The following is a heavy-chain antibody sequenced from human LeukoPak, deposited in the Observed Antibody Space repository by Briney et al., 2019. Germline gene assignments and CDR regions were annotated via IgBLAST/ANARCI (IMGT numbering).Heavy chain of an antibody. V-gene: IGHV1-8*01. D-gene: IGHD6-13*01. CDR1: GYTFTSYD. Sequence: ASVKVSCKASGYTFTSYDINWVRQATGQGLEWMGWVHPNSGNTGYAQKFQGRVTMTRNTSISTAYMELSSLRSEDTAVYYCASGGSSRWYYFDYWGQGTLVTVSS. CDR2: VHPNSGNT. CDR3: ASGGSSRWYYFDY. J-gene: IGHJ4*02.